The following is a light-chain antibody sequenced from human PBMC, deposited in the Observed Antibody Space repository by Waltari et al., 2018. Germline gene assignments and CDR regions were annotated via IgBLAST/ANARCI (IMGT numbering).Light chain of an antibody. Sequence: SYELTQPPSVSVSPEQTASITCSGDKLGDKYACWYQQKPGQSPVLVIYQDSKRPSGIPERFSGSNSGNTATLTISGTQAMDEADYYCQAWDSSTAVVFGGGTKLTAL. CDR2: QDS. V-gene: IGLV3-1*01. CDR1: KLGDKY. J-gene: IGLJ2*01. CDR3: QAWDSSTAVV.